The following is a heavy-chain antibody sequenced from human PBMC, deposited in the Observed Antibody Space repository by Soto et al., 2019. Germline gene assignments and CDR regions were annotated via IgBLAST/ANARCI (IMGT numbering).Heavy chain of an antibody. CDR1: GGYVSSGSDY. J-gene: IGHJ6*02. V-gene: IGHV4-61*01. CDR3: ARGAAMAYYYYYGMDV. CDR2: IYYSGST. D-gene: IGHD5-18*01. Sequence: SETLSISCSVSGGYVSSGSDYWSWIRQPPGKGLEWIGYIYYSGSTNYNPSLKSRVTISVDTSKNQFSLKLSSVTAADTAVYYCARGAAMAYYYYYGMDVWGQGTTVTVSS.